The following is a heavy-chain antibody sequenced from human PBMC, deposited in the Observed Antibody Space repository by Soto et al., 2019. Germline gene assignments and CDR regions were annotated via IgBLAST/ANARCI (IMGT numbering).Heavy chain of an antibody. CDR3: AGATYGMDV. CDR2: IHYSGTT. J-gene: IGHJ6*02. CDR1: GGSINNYY. Sequence: QVHFQESGPGLVKPSETLSLTCTVSGGSINNYYCNWVRQPPGKGLEWIGSIHYSGTTHYNPSLEIRVTISPPRANNQFSLKLNSVTAAHTSVYYCAGATYGMDVWGQGTTVTVSS. V-gene: IGHV4-59*01.